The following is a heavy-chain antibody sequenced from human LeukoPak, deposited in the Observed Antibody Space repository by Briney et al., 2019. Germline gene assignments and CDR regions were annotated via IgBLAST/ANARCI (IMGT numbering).Heavy chain of an antibody. CDR1: GHTLTELS. CDR2: FDPEDGET. J-gene: IGHJ4*02. Sequence: WASVKVSCKVSGHTLTELSMHWVRQAPGKGLEWMGGFDPEDGETIYAQKFQGRVTMTEDTSTDTAYMELSSLRSEDTAVYYCATLSVGATTPDFDYWGQGTLVTVSS. CDR3: ATLSVGATTPDFDY. D-gene: IGHD1-26*01. V-gene: IGHV1-24*01.